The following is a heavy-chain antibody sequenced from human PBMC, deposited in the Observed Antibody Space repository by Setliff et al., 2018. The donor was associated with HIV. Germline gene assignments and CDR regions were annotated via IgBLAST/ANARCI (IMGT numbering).Heavy chain of an antibody. D-gene: IGHD6-13*01. CDR2: MYTSGST. J-gene: IGHJ6*02. CDR1: GGSISSDNYY. CDR3: AREERKAPAGSGYYYYGMDV. Sequence: SETLSLTCTVSGGSISSDNYYWSWIRQPAGKGLEWIGRMYTSGSTNYNPSRKSRVTISVDTSKRQFSLKLSSVTAAGAAVYYCAREERKAPAGSGYYYYGMDVWGQGTMVTVSS. V-gene: IGHV4-61*02.